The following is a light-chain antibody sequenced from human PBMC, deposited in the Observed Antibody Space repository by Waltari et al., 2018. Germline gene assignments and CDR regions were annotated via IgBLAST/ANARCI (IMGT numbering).Light chain of an antibody. CDR2: DAS. CDR3: QQRNSWPLT. CDR1: PSVGDF. J-gene: IGKJ3*01. V-gene: IGKV3-11*01. Sequence: EIVLTLSPVTLSLYPREGATLSFKTSPSVGDFLAWYHQRPSQAPRLLIYDASLRAAGIPARFSGSGSGTDFTLTISSLESEDYAVYFCQQRNSWPLTFGPGTTV.